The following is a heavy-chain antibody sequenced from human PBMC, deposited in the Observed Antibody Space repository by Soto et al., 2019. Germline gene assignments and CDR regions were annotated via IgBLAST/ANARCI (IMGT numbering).Heavy chain of an antibody. V-gene: IGHV1-69*01. CDR3: ASPTMIVVGDAFDI. J-gene: IGHJ3*02. D-gene: IGHD3-22*01. CDR2: IIPIFGTA. CDR1: GGTFSSYA. Sequence: QVQLVQSGAEVKKPGSSVKVSCKASGGTFSSYAISWVRQAPGQGLEWMGGIIPIFGTANYAQKFQGRVTITADESTSTAYMELSSLRSEYTAVYYCASPTMIVVGDAFDIWGQGTMVTVSS.